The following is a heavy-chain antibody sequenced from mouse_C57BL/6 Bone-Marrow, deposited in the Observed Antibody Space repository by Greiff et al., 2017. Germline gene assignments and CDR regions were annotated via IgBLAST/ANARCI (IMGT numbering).Heavy chain of an antibody. CDR3: KGYAMDY. CDR2: IDPENGDT. J-gene: IGHJ4*01. V-gene: IGHV14-4*01. CDR1: GFNIKDDY. Sequence: VHVKQSGAELVRPGASVKLSCTASGFNIKDDYMHWVKQRPEQGLEWIGWIDPENGDTEYASKFQGKATITADTPSNTAYLQLSSLTSEDTAVYYCKGYAMDYWGQGTSVTVSS.